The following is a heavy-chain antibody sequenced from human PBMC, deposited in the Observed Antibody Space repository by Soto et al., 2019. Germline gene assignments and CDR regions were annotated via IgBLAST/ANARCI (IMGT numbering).Heavy chain of an antibody. J-gene: IGHJ6*02. CDR2: IPGSSSYI. V-gene: IGHV3-21*01. Sequence: GGSLRLSCAASGYTFSSHSMNCVRQPPGNGMESVSSIPGSSSYIYYGYSVKGRLPITRDNAKNSLFLQMKRLRAEGPAASYSARVPSRYYYGMVVWGQGTTVTVSS. CDR1: GYTFSSHS. CDR3: ARVPSRYYYGMVV. D-gene: IGHD3-9*01.